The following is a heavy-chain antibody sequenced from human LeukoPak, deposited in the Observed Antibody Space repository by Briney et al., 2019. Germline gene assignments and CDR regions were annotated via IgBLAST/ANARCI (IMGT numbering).Heavy chain of an antibody. J-gene: IGHJ4*02. CDR2: ISYDGSNK. CDR1: GFTFSSYG. V-gene: IGHV3-30*18. CDR3: AKRGYYYDSSGYYSRTYFDY. D-gene: IGHD3-22*01. Sequence: PGGSLRLSCVVSGFTFSSYGVHWVRQAPGKGLEWVAVISYDGSNKYYADSVKGRFTISRDNSKNTLYLQMNSLRAEDTAVYYCAKRGYYYDSSGYYSRTYFDYWGQGTLVIVSS.